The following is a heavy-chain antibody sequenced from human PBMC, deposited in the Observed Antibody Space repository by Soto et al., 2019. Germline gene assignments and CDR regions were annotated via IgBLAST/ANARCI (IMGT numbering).Heavy chain of an antibody. V-gene: IGHV3-13*01. Sequence: PGGSLRLSCAASGFALTNYDMHWVRQTSGKGLKWVSAVGTAGDTYYSASVKGRFTISRENVKNSLYLQINSLRAEDTAVYYCAREGDYSGSGTYYNYYYYGMDVWGQGTTVTVSS. CDR3: AREGDYSGSGTYYNYYYYGMDV. J-gene: IGHJ6*02. CDR2: VGTAGDT. D-gene: IGHD3-10*01. CDR1: GFALTNYD.